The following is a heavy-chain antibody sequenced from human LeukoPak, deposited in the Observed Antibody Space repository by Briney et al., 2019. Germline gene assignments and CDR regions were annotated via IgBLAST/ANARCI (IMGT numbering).Heavy chain of an antibody. CDR3: ARGPLAYCGGDCQPRYYYYYGMDV. J-gene: IGHJ6*02. V-gene: IGHV4-34*01. CDR2: INHSGST. CDR1: GGSFSGYY. Sequence: SETLSLTCAVYGGSFSGYYWSWIRQPPGKGLEWMGEINHSGSTNYNPSLKSRVTISVDTSKNQFSLKLSSVTAADTAVYYCARGPLAYCGGDCQPRYYYYYGMDVWGQGTTVTVSS. D-gene: IGHD2-21*02.